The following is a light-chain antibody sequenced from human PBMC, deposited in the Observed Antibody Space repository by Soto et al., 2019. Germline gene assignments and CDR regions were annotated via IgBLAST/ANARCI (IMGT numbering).Light chain of an antibody. V-gene: IGKV3-20*01. CDR3: HQYGTSHPYS. Sequence: EIVLTQSPATLSLSPGERATLSCRASQSVSSTYLAWYQQKPGQAPRLLIYAASTRATGIPDRFSGSGSGTDFTLTISRLEPEDFAVYYCHQYGTSHPYSFGQGTKLEIK. CDR2: AAS. J-gene: IGKJ2*03. CDR1: QSVSSTY.